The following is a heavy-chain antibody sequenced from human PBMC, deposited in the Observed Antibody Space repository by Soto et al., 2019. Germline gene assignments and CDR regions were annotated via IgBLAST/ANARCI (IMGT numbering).Heavy chain of an antibody. Sequence: QVQLVQSGAEVKKPGASVKVSCKASGYTFSSYGISWVRQAPGQGLEWMGWISAYNGNTNYAQKLQGRVTMTTDTYTSTAYMELRSLRSDETAVYYCASRIDYYDSSGYNFANAFDVWGQGTMVTVSS. CDR3: ASRIDYYDSSGYNFANAFDV. V-gene: IGHV1-18*01. J-gene: IGHJ3*01. D-gene: IGHD3-22*01. CDR1: GYTFSSYG. CDR2: ISAYNGNT.